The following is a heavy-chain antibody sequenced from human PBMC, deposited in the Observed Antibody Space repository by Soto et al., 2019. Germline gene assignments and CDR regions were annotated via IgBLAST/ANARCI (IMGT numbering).Heavy chain of an antibody. CDR1: GFTFNIYT. V-gene: IGHV3-21*06. CDR3: ARDRTNGLYSNDAFDI. CDR2: ISSGSTYI. Sequence: GGSLRLSCAASGFTFNIYTMNWVRQAPGKGLEWVSSISSGSTYISYADSVKGRFIISRDNAKNSLYLQMISLGVEDTAVYYCARDRTNGLYSNDAFDIWGQRTLVTVSS. J-gene: IGHJ3*02. D-gene: IGHD4-4*01.